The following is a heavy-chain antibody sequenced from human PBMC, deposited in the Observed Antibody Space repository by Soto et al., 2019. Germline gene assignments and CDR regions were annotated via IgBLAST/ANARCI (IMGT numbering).Heavy chain of an antibody. J-gene: IGHJ5*02. Sequence: SETLSLTCTVSGGSISSSSYYWGWIRQPPGKGLEWIGSIYYSGSTYYNPSLKSRVTISVDTSKNQFSLKLSSVTAADTAVYYCATGYSSSLGNTNWFDPWGQGTLVTVSS. CDR2: IYYSGST. D-gene: IGHD6-6*01. V-gene: IGHV4-39*01. CDR3: ATGYSSSLGNTNWFDP. CDR1: GGSISSSSYY.